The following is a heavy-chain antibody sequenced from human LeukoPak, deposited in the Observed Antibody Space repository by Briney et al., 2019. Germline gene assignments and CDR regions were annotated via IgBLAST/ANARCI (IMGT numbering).Heavy chain of an antibody. D-gene: IGHD4-17*01. J-gene: IGHJ5*02. V-gene: IGHV4-59*01. CDR3: ARGPSVTSIGGP. CDR1: SGSISSYY. Sequence: PSETLSLTCTASSGSISSYYWSWIRQPPEKGLEWIGYTYYGGSTKFNPSLKSRVAISVDTSKKQFSLNLTSVTAADTAVYYCARGPSVTSIGGPWGQGTLVTVSA. CDR2: TYYGGST.